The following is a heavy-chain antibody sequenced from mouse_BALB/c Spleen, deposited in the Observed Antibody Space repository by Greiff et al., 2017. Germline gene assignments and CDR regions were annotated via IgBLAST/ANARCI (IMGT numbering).Heavy chain of an antibody. CDR1: GFTFSDYY. Sequence: EVNLVESGGGLVKPGGSLKLSCAASGFTFSDYYMYWVRQTPEKRLEWVATISDGGSYTYYPDSVKGRFTISRDNAKNNLYLQMSSLKSEDTAMYYCARDRDYDYDAWFAYWGQGTLVTVSA. CDR3: ARDRDYDYDAWFAY. J-gene: IGHJ3*01. V-gene: IGHV5-4*02. CDR2: ISDGGSYT. D-gene: IGHD2-4*01.